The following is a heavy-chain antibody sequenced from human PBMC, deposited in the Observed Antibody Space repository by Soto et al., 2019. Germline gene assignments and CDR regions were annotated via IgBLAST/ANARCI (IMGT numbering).Heavy chain of an antibody. CDR3: AADTGDIEVVPATT. D-gene: IGHD2-15*01. CDR2: ISPDSTYI. CDR1: GLNFEKCS. J-gene: IGHJ4*02. V-gene: IGHV3-21*04. Sequence: GGSLRLSCAASGLNFEKCSMNWVRQPPGKGPEWLASISPDSTYIRYADSVKGRFTISRDNARNSLSLQMMSLRADDTAMYFCAADTGDIEVVPATTWGQGTLVTVSS.